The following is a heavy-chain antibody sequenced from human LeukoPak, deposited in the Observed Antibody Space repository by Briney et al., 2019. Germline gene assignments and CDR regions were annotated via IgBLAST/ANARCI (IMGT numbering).Heavy chain of an antibody. J-gene: IGHJ4*02. CDR3: AGAFSGWSPKF. CDR1: GFTFSSYA. CDR2: ISDGGGAT. V-gene: IGHV3-23*01. D-gene: IGHD6-19*01. Sequence: GGSLRLSCAASGFTFSSYAMTWVRQAPGKGLEWVSGISDGGGATYYADSVKGRFTLSRDNSKNTLYLQMNSLKADDTAVYYCAGAFSGWSPKFWGQGTLVTVSS.